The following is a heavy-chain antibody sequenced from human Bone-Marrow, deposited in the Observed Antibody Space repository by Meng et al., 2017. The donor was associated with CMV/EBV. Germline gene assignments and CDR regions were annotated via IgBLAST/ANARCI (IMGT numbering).Heavy chain of an antibody. J-gene: IGHJ6*02. V-gene: IGHV4-4*02. CDR1: GGSISSSNW. CDR2: IYHSGST. Sequence: SETLSLTCAVSGGSISSSNWWSWVRQPPGKGLEWIGEIYHSGSTNYNPSLKSRVTISVDKSKNQFSLKLSSVTAADTAVYYCAREVAPWSYYYGMDVWGQGTTVTVSS. CDR3: AREVAPWSYYYGMDV. D-gene: IGHD2-21*01.